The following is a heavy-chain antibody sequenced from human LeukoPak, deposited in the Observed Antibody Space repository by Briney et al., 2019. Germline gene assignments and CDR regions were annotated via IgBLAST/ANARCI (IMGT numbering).Heavy chain of an antibody. D-gene: IGHD2-15*01. CDR2: TYYRSKWYN. J-gene: IGHJ4*02. V-gene: IGHV6-1*01. CDR3: ERELHGGHLSRFEY. CDR1: GDSVSSDRVT. Sequence: SQTLSLTCVISGDSVSSDRVTWNWIRQSPSRGLEGLGRTYYRSKWYNDYADFVSGRITVNADTSKSQFSLQLNYVTPEDTAVYYCERELHGGHLSRFEYWGQGTLVTVSS.